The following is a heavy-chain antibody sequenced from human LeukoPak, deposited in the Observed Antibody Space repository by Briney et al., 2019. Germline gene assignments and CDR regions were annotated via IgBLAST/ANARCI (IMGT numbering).Heavy chain of an antibody. CDR3: ARSLYVRGVIIERLTRRYYYYGMDV. D-gene: IGHD3-10*01. J-gene: IGHJ6*02. CDR1: GYTFTSYD. V-gene: IGHV1-8*01. Sequence: GASVKVSCKASGYTFTSYDINWVRQATGQGLEWMGWMNPNSGNTGYAQKFQGRVTMTRNTSISTAYMELSSLRSEDTAVYYCARSLYVRGVIIERLTRRYYYYGMDVWGQGTTVTVSS. CDR2: MNPNSGNT.